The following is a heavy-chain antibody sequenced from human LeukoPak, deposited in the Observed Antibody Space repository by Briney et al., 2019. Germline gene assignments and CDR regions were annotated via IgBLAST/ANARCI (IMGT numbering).Heavy chain of an antibody. CDR1: GYTLTELS. J-gene: IGHJ4*02. D-gene: IGHD3-9*01. V-gene: IGHV1-24*01. Sequence: ASVKVSCKASGYTLTELSTHWVRQAPGKGLEWMGGFDPENGETIYAQKFQGRVTMTEDTSTDTAYMELRSLRSEDTAVYYCAAGADYDIMTYWGQGTLVTVSS. CDR3: AAGADYDIMTY. CDR2: FDPENGET.